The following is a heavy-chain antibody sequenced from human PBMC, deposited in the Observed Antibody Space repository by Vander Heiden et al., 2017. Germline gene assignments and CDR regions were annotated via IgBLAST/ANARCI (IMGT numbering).Heavy chain of an antibody. V-gene: IGHV3-48*02. J-gene: IGHJ5*02. CDR1: GFTFSGYS. Sequence: EVQLVESGGGLVQPGGSLRLSCAASGFTFSGYSMNWVRQAPGKGLEWVSYISSSSSTIYYADSVKGRFTISRDNAKNSLYLQMNSLRDEDTAVYYCAGLLWFGELSDPWGQGTLVTVSS. CDR3: AGLLWFGELSDP. CDR2: ISSSSSTI. D-gene: IGHD3-10*01.